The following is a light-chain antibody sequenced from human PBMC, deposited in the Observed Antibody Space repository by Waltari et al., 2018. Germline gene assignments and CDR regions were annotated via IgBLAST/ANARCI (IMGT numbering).Light chain of an antibody. J-gene: IGLJ3*02. Sequence: QSALTQPASVSGSPGQSITISCTGTSGDLVIGNRVSWYQQYPGKAPRLMFYDVSSRPSGVSDGFSGSKSGNTASLTISGLQVEDEADYYCSSYTTNTRVFGGGTKLTVL. CDR2: DVS. CDR3: SSYTTNTRV. CDR1: SGDLVIGNR. V-gene: IGLV2-14*03.